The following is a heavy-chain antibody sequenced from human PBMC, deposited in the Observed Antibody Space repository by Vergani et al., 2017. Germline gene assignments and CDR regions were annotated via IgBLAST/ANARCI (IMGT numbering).Heavy chain of an antibody. J-gene: IGHJ4*02. CDR3: ARVAGGSGGYYLG. Sequence: QLQLQQSGPGLVQPSQTLSLPCIVSGDSSNNDDYYWSWIRQPPGKGLEWIGYIYYSGSTYQNPSLESRLTMSLDTSRTQFSLNLISVTAGDTAVYYCARVAGGSGGYYLGWGQGTPVTVSS. D-gene: IGHD3-22*01. V-gene: IGHV4-30-4*08. CDR2: IYYSGST. CDR1: GDSSNNDDYY.